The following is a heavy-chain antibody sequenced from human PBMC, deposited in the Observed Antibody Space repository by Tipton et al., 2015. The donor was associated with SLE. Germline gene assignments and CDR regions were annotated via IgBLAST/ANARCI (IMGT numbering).Heavy chain of an antibody. D-gene: IGHD3-10*01. CDR1: GYSFTSYW. CDR2: IYPGDSDT. Sequence: QLVQSGAEVKKPGESLKISCKGSGYSFTSYWIGWVRQMLGKGLEWMGIIYPGDSDTRYSPSFQGQVTISANKSISTAYLQWCSLKAPDPAMYYCAGRCHGGFGESPNAFDIWGPGTMVTVSS. CDR3: AGRCHGGFGESPNAFDI. V-gene: IGHV5-51*03. J-gene: IGHJ3*02.